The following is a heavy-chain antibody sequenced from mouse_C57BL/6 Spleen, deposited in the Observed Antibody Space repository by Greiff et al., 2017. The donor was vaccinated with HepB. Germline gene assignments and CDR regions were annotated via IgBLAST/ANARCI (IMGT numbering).Heavy chain of an antibody. CDR1: GYTFTSYW. CDR2: IYPGNSDT. V-gene: IGHV1-5*01. J-gene: IGHJ2*01. Sequence: VQLQQSGTVLARPGASVKMSCKTSGYTFTSYWMHWVKPRPGQGLEWIGAIYPGNSDTSYNQKFTGKAKLTAVTSASTAYMALSSLTNEDSAVYYCTRPSAYGNPFDYWGQGTTLTVSS. CDR3: TRPSAYGNPFDY. D-gene: IGHD2-1*01.